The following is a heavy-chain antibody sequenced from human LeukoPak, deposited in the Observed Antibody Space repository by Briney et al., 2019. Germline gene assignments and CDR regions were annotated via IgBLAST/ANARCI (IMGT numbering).Heavy chain of an antibody. CDR1: GGSISSSNW. CDR3: ARGSSAYYFDY. J-gene: IGHJ4*02. D-gene: IGHD2-2*01. CDR2: IYHSGST. V-gene: IGHV4-4*02. Sequence: KPSETLSLTCAVSGGSISSSNWWSWVRQPPGKGLEWIGEIYHSGSTNYNPSLKSRATISVDKSKNQFSLKLSSVTAADTAVYYCARGSSAYYFDYWGQGTLVTVSS.